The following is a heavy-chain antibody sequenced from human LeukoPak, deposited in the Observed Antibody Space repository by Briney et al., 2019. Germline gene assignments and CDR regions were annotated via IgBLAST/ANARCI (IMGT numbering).Heavy chain of an antibody. CDR3: ARVVVAATYYFDH. J-gene: IGHJ4*02. V-gene: IGHV4-30-4*01. CDR2: IYYSAST. D-gene: IGHD2-15*01. CDR1: GGSISSGDYY. Sequence: PSQTLSLTCTVSGGSISSGDYYWSWIRQPPRKCLEWIGYIYYSASTYYNPSLKSRVTISVDTSKNQFSLKLSSLTAADTAVYYCARVVVAATYYFDHWGQGTLVTVSS.